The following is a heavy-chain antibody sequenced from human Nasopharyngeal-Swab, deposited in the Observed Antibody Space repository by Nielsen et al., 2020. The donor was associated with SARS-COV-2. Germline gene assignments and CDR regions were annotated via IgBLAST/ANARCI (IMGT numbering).Heavy chain of an antibody. CDR1: GFTFDDYA. J-gene: IGHJ3*02. CDR3: ANLLSGWYEGNAFDI. CDR2: ISWNSGSI. Sequence: SLKISCAASGFTFDDYAMHWVRKAPGKGLEWVSGISWNSGSIGYADSVKGRFTISRDNAKNSLYLQMNSLRAEDTALYYCANLLSGWYEGNAFDIWGQGTMVTVSS. V-gene: IGHV3-9*01. D-gene: IGHD6-19*01.